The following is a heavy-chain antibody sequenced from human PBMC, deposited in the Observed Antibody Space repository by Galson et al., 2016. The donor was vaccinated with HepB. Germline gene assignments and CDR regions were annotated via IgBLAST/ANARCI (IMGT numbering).Heavy chain of an antibody. V-gene: IGHV3-15*07. D-gene: IGHD3-10*01. CDR2: IKSKTDGGTT. Sequence: SLRLSCAASGFTFSNACMNWVRQAPGKGLEWVGRIKSKTDGGTTDYAAPVKGRFTISRDDSKNTLYLQMNSLKTEDTAVYYCTTARYYYGSGSGWRPKWGGYGMDVWGQGTTVTVSS. CDR3: TTARYYYGSGSGWRPKWGGYGMDV. J-gene: IGHJ6*02. CDR1: GFTFSNAC.